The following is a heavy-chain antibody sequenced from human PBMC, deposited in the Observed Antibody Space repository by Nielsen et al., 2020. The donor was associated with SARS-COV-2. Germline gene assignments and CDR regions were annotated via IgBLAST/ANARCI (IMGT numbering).Heavy chain of an antibody. Sequence: GGSLRLSCAASGFTFSSYWMRWVRQAQGKGLEWVANIKQDGSENYYVDSVKGRFTISRANAKNSLYLQMNSLRAEDTAVYYCATDCDYYDSSCYYWDAFDIWGQGTMVTVSS. V-gene: IGHV3-7*04. CDR3: ATDCDYYDSSCYYWDAFDI. J-gene: IGHJ3*02. CDR1: GFTFSSYW. CDR2: IKQDGSEN. D-gene: IGHD3-22*01.